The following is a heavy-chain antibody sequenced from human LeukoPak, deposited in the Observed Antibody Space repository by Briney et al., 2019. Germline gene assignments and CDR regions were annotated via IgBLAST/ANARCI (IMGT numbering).Heavy chain of an antibody. J-gene: IGHJ4*02. V-gene: IGHV3-30*04. CDR2: ISSDGSNK. CDR3: ARTDTSGWSRPLDC. D-gene: IGHD6-19*01. Sequence: PGGSLRLSCAASGFTFSRYALHWVRQAPGKGLEWVAVISSDGSNKYYAGSVEGRFTISRDNYNNTLLLQMNSLRAEDSAVFYCARTDTSGWSRPLDCWGQGTLVTVYS. CDR1: GFTFSRYA.